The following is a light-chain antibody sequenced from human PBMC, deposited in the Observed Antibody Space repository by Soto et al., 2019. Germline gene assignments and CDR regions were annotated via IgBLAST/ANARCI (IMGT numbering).Light chain of an antibody. CDR3: QQLNSYPLT. Sequence: DIQLTQSPSFLSASVGDRVTITCRARQGISSYLAWYQQKPGKAPKLLTYAASTLQSGVPSRFSGSGSGTEFTLTISSLQPEDFATYYCQQLNSYPLTFGPGTKVDIK. J-gene: IGKJ3*01. CDR2: AAS. CDR1: QGISSY. V-gene: IGKV1-9*01.